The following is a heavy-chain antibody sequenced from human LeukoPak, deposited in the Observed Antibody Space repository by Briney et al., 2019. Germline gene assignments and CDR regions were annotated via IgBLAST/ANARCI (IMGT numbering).Heavy chain of an antibody. CDR3: TRDTFGARDY. Sequence: GGSLRLSCAASGFTFSSNWMHWIRHVPGEGLVWVARINPDGSDTSYADSVKGRFTISRDNAKNTLYLQMNSLRVEDTALYYCTRDTFGARDYWGQGTLVTVSS. V-gene: IGHV3-74*01. J-gene: IGHJ4*02. D-gene: IGHD3-10*01. CDR1: GFTFSSNW. CDR2: INPDGSDT.